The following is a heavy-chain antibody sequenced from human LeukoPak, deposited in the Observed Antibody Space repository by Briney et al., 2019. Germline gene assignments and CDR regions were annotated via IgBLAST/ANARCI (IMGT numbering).Heavy chain of an antibody. CDR1: GFTFSSYS. CDR3: ASLVQLWSRGSYYYGMDV. V-gene: IGHV3-21*01. D-gene: IGHD5-18*01. J-gene: IGHJ6*02. Sequence: GGSLRLSCAASGFTFSSYSMNWVRQAPGKGLEWVSSISSSSSYIYYADSAKGRFTISRDNAKNSLYLQMNSLRAEDTAVYYCASLVQLWSRGSYYYGMDVWGQGTTVTVSS. CDR2: ISSSSSYI.